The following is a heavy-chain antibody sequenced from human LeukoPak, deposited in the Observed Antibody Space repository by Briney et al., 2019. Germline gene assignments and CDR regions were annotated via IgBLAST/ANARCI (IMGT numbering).Heavy chain of an antibody. CDR1: GYTFTSYG. CDR2: ISAYNGNT. D-gene: IGHD3-9*01. CDR3: ARDTPFDWSANFDY. J-gene: IGHJ4*02. Sequence: ASVTVSCKASGYTFTSYGISWVRQAPGQGLEWMGWISAYNGNTNYAQKLQGRVTMTTDTSTSTAYMELRSLRSDDTAVYYCARDTPFDWSANFDYWGQGTLVTVSS. V-gene: IGHV1-18*01.